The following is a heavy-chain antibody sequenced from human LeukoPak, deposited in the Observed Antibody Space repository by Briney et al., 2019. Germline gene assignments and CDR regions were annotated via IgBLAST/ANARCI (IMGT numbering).Heavy chain of an antibody. D-gene: IGHD3-22*01. CDR2: IWYDGSNK. V-gene: IGHV3-33*06. CDR1: GFTFSSYG. Sequence: PGGSLRLSCAASGFTFSSYGMHWVRQAPGKGLEWVAVIWYDGSNKYYADSVKGRFTISRDNSKNTLYLQMNSLRAEDTAVYYCAKPQYYYDSSGYYYDNFDYWGQGTLVTVSS. CDR3: AKPQYYYDSSGYYYDNFDY. J-gene: IGHJ4*02.